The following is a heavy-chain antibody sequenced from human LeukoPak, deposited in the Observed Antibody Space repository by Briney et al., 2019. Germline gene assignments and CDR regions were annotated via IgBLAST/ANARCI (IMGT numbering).Heavy chain of an antibody. CDR1: GFTFSSYG. J-gene: IGHJ4*02. V-gene: IGHV3-30*02. D-gene: IGHD2-2*02. CDR2: IRYDGSNK. Sequence: GGSLRLSCAASGFTFSSYGMHWVRQAPGKGLEWVAFIRYDGSNKYYADSVKGRFTISRDNSKNTLYLQMNSLRAEDTAVYYCAKSPHCSSTSCYTNYFDYWGQGTLVTVSS. CDR3: AKSPHCSSTSCYTNYFDY.